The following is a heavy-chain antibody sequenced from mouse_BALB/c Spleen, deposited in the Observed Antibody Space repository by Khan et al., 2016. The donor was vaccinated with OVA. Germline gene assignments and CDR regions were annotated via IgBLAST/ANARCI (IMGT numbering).Heavy chain of an antibody. CDR1: GFTFSDYG. Sequence: EVELVESGGGLVQPGGSRQLSCAASGFTFSDYGMAWVRQAPGKGPEWVAFISTLAYSIYYADTVTGRFTISRENAKNTLYLEMSSLRSEDTAMYYCVRGLRLFAYWGQGTLVTVSA. J-gene: IGHJ3*01. CDR2: ISTLAYSI. V-gene: IGHV5-15*02. D-gene: IGHD1-2*01. CDR3: VRGLRLFAY.